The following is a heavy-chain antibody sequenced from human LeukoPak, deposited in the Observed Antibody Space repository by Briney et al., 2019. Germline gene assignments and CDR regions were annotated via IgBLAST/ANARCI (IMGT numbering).Heavy chain of an antibody. D-gene: IGHD6-19*01. J-gene: IGHJ4*02. Sequence: GGSLRFSGAASGFTVSSNYLSWVRQAPGKGLEWVSVIYSGGSTYYADSVKGRFTISRDNSKNTLYLQMNSLRAEDTAVYYCARGAVAVAVPFDYWGQGTLVTVSS. CDR2: IYSGGST. V-gene: IGHV3-53*01. CDR1: GFTVSSNY. CDR3: ARGAVAVAVPFDY.